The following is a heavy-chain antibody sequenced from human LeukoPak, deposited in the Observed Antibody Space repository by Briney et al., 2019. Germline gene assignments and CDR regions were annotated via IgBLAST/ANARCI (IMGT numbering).Heavy chain of an antibody. V-gene: IGHV1-18*01. CDR2: ISAYNGNT. Sequence: ASVKVSCKASGYTFTGYGISWVRQAPGQGLEWMGWISAYNGNTNYARKLQGRVTMTTDTSTTTAYMEVRSLRSDDTAVYYCARDGHTAMVMFGYWGQGTLVTVSS. CDR3: ARDGHTAMVMFGY. D-gene: IGHD5-18*01. J-gene: IGHJ4*02. CDR1: GYTFTGYG.